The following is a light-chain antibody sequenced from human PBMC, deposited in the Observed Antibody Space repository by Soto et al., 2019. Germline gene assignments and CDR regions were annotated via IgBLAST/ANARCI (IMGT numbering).Light chain of an antibody. J-gene: IGLJ2*01. V-gene: IGLV2-14*03. CDR1: STDVGGYNY. Sequence: QSALAQPASVSGSPGQSITIYCTGTSTDVGGYNYGSWYQQYPGKAPKLSIFDVINRPSGVSHRFSGSKSGNTASLTISGLQAEDEDHDYCSSYTSSSTFVVFGGGTKVTVL. CDR2: DVI. CDR3: SSYTSSSTFVV.